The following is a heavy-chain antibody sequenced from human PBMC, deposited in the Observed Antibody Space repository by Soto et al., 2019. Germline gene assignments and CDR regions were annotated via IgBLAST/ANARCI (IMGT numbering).Heavy chain of an antibody. D-gene: IGHD4-17*01. V-gene: IGHV4-39*01. Sequence: LQLQESGPGLVRPSETLSLTCTVSGDSIDTRHYYWGWIRQPPGKGLEWIGSVYYTGNTYYNPSLVRRVIISIDTSKNQCSLKLRSVTAADTAVYYCARLPDDFGDDAAGNWFDPWGQGTLVTVSS. J-gene: IGHJ5*02. CDR1: GDSIDTRHYY. CDR2: VYYTGNT. CDR3: ARLPDDFGDDAAGNWFDP.